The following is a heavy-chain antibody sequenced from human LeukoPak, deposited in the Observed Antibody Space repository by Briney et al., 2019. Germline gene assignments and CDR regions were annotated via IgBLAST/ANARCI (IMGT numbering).Heavy chain of an antibody. CDR1: GYAFPSYV. CDR3: ARGGRPGYYLYNWFDP. Sequence: ASVKVSCKASGYAFPSYVIRWVRQAPGQGLEWMGWISAYNGNTNYAQKVQGRVTMTTDTSTTTVYMELRSLRSDDTAVYYCARGGRPGYYLYNWFDPWGQGTLVTVSS. CDR2: ISAYNGNT. V-gene: IGHV1-18*01. D-gene: IGHD3-22*01. J-gene: IGHJ5*02.